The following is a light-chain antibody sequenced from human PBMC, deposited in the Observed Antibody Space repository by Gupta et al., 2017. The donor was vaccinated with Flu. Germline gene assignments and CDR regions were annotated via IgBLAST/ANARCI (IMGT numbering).Light chain of an antibody. J-gene: IGLJ2*01. CDR2: QDS. CDR3: QAWDSSTAGVV. CDR1: KLGDKY. V-gene: IGLV3-1*01. Sequence: SYELTQPPSASVSPGQTASITCSGDKLGDKYACWYQQKPGQSPVLVIYQDSKRPSGIPERFSGSNSGNTATLTISGTQAMDEADYYCQAWDSSTAGVVFGGGTKLTGL.